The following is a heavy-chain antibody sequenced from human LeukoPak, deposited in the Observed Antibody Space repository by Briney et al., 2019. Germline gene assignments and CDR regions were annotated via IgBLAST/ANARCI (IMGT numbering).Heavy chain of an antibody. Sequence: PGGCLRLSCAGSGFTFDDYTMHWVRQGPGKGLEWVSLISWDGGSTYYADSVKGRFTISRDNSKNSLYLQMNSLRTEDTALYFCAKENYGGNEGAAFDYWGQATLVTVSS. V-gene: IGHV3-43*01. CDR1: GFTFDDYT. CDR3: AKENYGGNEGAAFDY. D-gene: IGHD4-23*01. J-gene: IGHJ4*02. CDR2: ISWDGGST.